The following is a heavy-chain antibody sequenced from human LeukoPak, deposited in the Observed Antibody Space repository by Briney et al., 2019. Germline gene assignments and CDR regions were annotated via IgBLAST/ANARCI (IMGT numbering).Heavy chain of an antibody. CDR2: SYYSGST. V-gene: IGHV4-59*12. J-gene: IGHJ4*02. CDR3: ARSYYYGSGSHLDY. Sequence: SETLSLTCTVSGGSISSYYWSWIRQPPGKGLEWIGYSYYSGSTNYNPSLKSRVTISVDTSKNQFSLKLTSVTAADTAVYYCARSYYYGSGSHLDYWGQGTLVTVSS. CDR1: GGSISSYY. D-gene: IGHD3-10*01.